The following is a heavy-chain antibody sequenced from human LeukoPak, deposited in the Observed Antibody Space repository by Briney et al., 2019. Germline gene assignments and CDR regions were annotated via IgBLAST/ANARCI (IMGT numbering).Heavy chain of an antibody. Sequence: GASVKVSCKASGYTFTTYAMNWVRQAPGQGLEWMGWISAYNGNTNYAQKLQGRVTMATDTFTSTAYMELRSLRSDDTAVYYCARDYPVNYYDSSGLGFDYWGQGTLVTVSS. J-gene: IGHJ4*02. CDR2: ISAYNGNT. D-gene: IGHD3-22*01. CDR3: ARDYPVNYYDSSGLGFDY. V-gene: IGHV1-18*01. CDR1: GYTFTTYA.